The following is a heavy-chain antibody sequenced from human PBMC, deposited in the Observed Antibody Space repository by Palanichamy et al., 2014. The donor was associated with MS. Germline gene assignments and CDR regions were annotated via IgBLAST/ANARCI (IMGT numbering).Heavy chain of an antibody. V-gene: IGHV3-49*05. CDR3: ARYRLGYYFDY. CDR1: GFTFGDYT. CDR2: IRSKAYGGTT. D-gene: IGHD3-16*02. Sequence: EVQLVESGGGLVXPGRSLRLSCTASGFTFGDYTMSWFRQAPGKGLEWVGFIRSKAYGGTTEYAASVKGRFTISRDDSKSIAYLQMNSLTTEDTAVYYCARYRLGYYFDYWGQGTLVTVSS. J-gene: IGHJ4*02.